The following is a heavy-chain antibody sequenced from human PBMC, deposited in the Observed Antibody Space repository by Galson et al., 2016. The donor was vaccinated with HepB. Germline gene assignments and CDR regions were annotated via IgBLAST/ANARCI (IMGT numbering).Heavy chain of an antibody. CDR3: ASLFSAAVAGYWYFDL. D-gene: IGHD6-19*01. CDR1: GFTFSSYS. Sequence: SLRLSCAASGFTFSSYSMNWVRQAPGKGLEWVSSISSSSSYIYYADSVKGRFTISRDNAKHSLYLQMNSLRAEDTAVYYCASLFSAAVAGYWYFDLWGRGTLVTVSS. J-gene: IGHJ2*01. V-gene: IGHV3-21*01. CDR2: ISSSSSYI.